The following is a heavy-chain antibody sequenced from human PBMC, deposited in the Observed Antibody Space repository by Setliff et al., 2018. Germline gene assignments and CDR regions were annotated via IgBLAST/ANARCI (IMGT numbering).Heavy chain of an antibody. CDR3: ARLPGYCNGGNCYGYYTFDI. CDR1: GDSISSSSYY. CDR2: INYSGIT. V-gene: IGHV4-39*01. Sequence: LSLTCSVSGDSISSSSYYWGWIRQPPGKGLEWIGSINYSGITYYSPSLKSRVIVSVDTSKNQFSLKLSSVTAADTAVYYCARLPGYCNGGNCYGYYTFDIWGQGTMGTVS. D-gene: IGHD2-15*01. J-gene: IGHJ3*02.